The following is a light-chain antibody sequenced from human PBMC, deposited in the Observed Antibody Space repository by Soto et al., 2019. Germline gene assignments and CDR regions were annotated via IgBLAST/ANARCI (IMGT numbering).Light chain of an antibody. Sequence: QSVLTQPPSASGTPGQRVTISCSGSSSNIGSNYVYWYQQLPGTAPRLLMYSTNQRPSGVPDRFSGSKSGTSASLAISGLRSEDEADYYCAAWEDSLSGAYVFGTGTKGTVL. V-gene: IGLV1-47*02. CDR1: SSNIGSNY. CDR3: AAWEDSLSGAYV. J-gene: IGLJ1*01. CDR2: STN.